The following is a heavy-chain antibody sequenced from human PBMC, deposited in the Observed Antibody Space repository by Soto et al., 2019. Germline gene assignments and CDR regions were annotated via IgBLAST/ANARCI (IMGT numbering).Heavy chain of an antibody. Sequence: SETLSHTCTVSGGYINSYYWSWIRQPLGKGLECIGYIYYSGSTTYNPSLKSRITISVDTSKNQFSLPLSSVTAADTAVYYCARRGGFLRGGFDYWGQGTRVTVSS. V-gene: IGHV4-59*08. CDR3: ARRGGFLRGGFDY. CDR2: IYYSGST. D-gene: IGHD2-15*01. CDR1: GGYINSYY. J-gene: IGHJ4*02.